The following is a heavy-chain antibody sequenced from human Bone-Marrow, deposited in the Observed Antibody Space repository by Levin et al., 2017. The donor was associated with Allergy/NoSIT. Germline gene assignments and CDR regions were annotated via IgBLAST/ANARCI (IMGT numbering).Heavy chain of an antibody. CDR1: GFTFNNYA. CDR3: ARESVYYGSGSWIDC. V-gene: IGHV3-23*01. J-gene: IGHJ4*02. D-gene: IGHD3-10*01. Sequence: PGGSLRLSCAGSGFTFNNYAMDWVRQAPGEGLKWVSAITRDGDRTYYADSVKGRFTISRDNSKNTVYLQMSSLRAADTAVYYCARESVYYGSGSWIDCWGQGTLVTVSS. CDR2: ITRDGDRT.